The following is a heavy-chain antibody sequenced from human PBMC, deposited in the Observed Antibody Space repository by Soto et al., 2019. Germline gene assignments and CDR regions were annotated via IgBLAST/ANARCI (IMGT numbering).Heavy chain of an antibody. CDR2: IWYDGSNK. V-gene: IGHV3-33*01. Sequence: GGSLRLSCAPSGFTFSSYGIHWVRQAPGKGLEWVAVIWYDGSNKYYADSVKGRFTISRDNSKNTLYLQMNSLRAEDTAVYYCARGSSGMDVWGRGTTVTVSS. CDR1: GFTFSSYG. D-gene: IGHD6-13*01. CDR3: ARGSSGMDV. J-gene: IGHJ6*02.